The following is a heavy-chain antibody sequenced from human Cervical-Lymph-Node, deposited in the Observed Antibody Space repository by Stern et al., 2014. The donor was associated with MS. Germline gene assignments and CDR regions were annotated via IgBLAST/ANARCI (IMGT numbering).Heavy chain of an antibody. D-gene: IGHD3-22*01. CDR1: GFTFSSYS. J-gene: IGHJ3*02. CDR3: ARDRGYYDSSGYDYDAFDI. CDR2: ISSSSSYI. Sequence: VQLVQSGGGLVKPGGSLRLSCAASGFTFSSYSMNWVRQAPGKGLEWVSSISSSSSYIYYADSVKGRFTISRDNAKNSLYLQMNSLRAEDTAVYYCARDRGYYDSSGYDYDAFDIWGQGTMVTVSS. V-gene: IGHV3-21*01.